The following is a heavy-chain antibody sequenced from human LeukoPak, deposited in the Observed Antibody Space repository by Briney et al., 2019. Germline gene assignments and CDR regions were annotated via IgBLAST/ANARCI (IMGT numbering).Heavy chain of an antibody. CDR1: GFTFRGYS. Sequence: GGSLRLSCAASGFTFRGYSMNWVRQTPGKGLEWVPYISGTSTTIYYADSVKGRFTISRDNAKNSLYLQMNSLRDEDTAVYYCARELGDYWGQGTLVTVSS. CDR2: ISGTSTTI. J-gene: IGHJ4*02. CDR3: ARELGDY. D-gene: IGHD7-27*01. V-gene: IGHV3-48*02.